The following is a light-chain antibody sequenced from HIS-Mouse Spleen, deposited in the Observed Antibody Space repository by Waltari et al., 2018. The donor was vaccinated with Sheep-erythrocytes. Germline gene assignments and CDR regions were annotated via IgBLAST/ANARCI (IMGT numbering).Light chain of an antibody. J-gene: IGLJ1*01. CDR3: AAWDDSLNGYV. CDR1: SSNIGSNT. Sequence: QSVLTQPPSASGTPGQRVTISCSGSSSNIGSNTVNWYQQLPGTAPKLIIYSQHQRPLGVHDRSAGSKSGTSASLAISGLQSEDEADYYCAAWDDSLNGYVFGTGTKVTVL. V-gene: IGLV1-44*01. CDR2: SQH.